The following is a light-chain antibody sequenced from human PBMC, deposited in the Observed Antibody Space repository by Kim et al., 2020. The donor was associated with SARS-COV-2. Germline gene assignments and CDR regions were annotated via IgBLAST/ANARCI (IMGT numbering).Light chain of an antibody. J-gene: IGKJ2*01. V-gene: IGKV1-39*01. CDR2: AAS. CDR3: QQSYSAPPYT. CDR1: QSISSY. Sequence: ASVGDRVTLTCRTSQSISSYLNWYQQKPGRAPKLLIYAASTLESGVPSRFSGRGSGTDFTLTISSLQPEDSATYYCQQSYSAPPYTFGQGTKLEI.